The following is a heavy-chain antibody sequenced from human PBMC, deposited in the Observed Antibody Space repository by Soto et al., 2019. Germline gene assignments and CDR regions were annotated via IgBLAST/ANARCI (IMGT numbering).Heavy chain of an antibody. CDR1: GVSLSSYY. CDR3: ARGRLEGRGQYSFYYYGLDV. Sequence: QVQLQESGPGLVKPSETLSLTCTVSGVSLSSYYWSWIRQPPGKGLEWIGYIYYSGSTNYNPSLESRVTIFLDTSKNQVSLKVSSLTAADTAVYFCARGRLEGRGQYSFYYYGLDVWGQGTTVTVSS. D-gene: IGHD1-1*01. V-gene: IGHV4-59*01. J-gene: IGHJ6*02. CDR2: IYYSGST.